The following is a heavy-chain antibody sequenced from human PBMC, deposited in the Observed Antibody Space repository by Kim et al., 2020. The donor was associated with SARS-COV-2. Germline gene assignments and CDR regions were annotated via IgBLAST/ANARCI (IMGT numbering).Heavy chain of an antibody. V-gene: IGHV3-23*01. D-gene: IGHD2-21*02. J-gene: IGHJ4*02. Sequence: TTHADPGKGRFTISRDNTKNTLYLQMNSLRAEDTAVYYCANPRGGVTDFWGQGTLVTVSS. CDR2: T. CDR3: ANPRGGVTDF.